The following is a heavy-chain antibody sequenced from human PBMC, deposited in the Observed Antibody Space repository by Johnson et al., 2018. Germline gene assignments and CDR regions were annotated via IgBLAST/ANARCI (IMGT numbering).Heavy chain of an antibody. V-gene: IGHV3-74*02. CDR2: INSDGSST. D-gene: IGHD4-23*01. CDR3: ARGEWAVVTPVPSPYYYYGMDV. J-gene: IGHJ6*02. CDR1: GFTFSSYS. Sequence: VQLVQSGGGLVKXGGSLRLXCAASGFTFSSYSMNWVRQAPGKGLVWVSRINSDGSSTSYADSVKGRFTIPSANAKNSLYLQMNSLRAEDTAVYYWARGEWAVVTPVPSPYYYYGMDVWGQGTTVTVSS.